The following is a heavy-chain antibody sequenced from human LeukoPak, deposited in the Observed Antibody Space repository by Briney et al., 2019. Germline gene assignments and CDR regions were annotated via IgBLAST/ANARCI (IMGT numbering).Heavy chain of an antibody. CDR3: AKDTPTGDTTY. D-gene: IGHD1-1*01. J-gene: IGHJ4*02. Sequence: PGGSLRLSCAASGFTVSSNYMSWVRQAPGKGLEWVSVIYSGGSTYYADSVKGRFTISRDNSKNTLYLQMNSLRAEDTAVYYCAKDTPTGDTTYWGQGTLVTVSS. CDR1: GFTVSSNY. CDR2: IYSGGST. V-gene: IGHV3-53*01.